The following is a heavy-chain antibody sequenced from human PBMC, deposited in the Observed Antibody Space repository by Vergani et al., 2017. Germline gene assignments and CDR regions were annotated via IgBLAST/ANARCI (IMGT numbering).Heavy chain of an antibody. J-gene: IGHJ3*02. CDR3: AKETIAAAGDVGAFDI. CDR1: GFTFDDYA. CDR2: ISWNSGSI. V-gene: IGHV3-9*01. Sequence: EVQLVESGGGLVQPGRSLRPSCAASGFTFDDYAMHWVRQAPGKGLEWVSGISWNSGSIGYADSVKGRFTISRDNAKNSLYLQMNSLRAEDTALYYCAKETIAAAGDVGAFDIWGQGTMVTVSS. D-gene: IGHD6-13*01.